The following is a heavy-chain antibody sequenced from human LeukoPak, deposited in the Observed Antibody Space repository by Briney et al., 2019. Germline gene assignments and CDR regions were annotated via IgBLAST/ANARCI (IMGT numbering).Heavy chain of an antibody. CDR3: ARDGGYYDSSGFDY. CDR2: IYYSGST. J-gene: IGHJ4*02. V-gene: IGHV4-59*01. Sequence: SSETLSLTCAVYGGSFSGYYWSWIRQPPGKGLEWIGYIYYSGSTNYSPSLKSRVTISVDTSKNQFSLKLSSVTAADTAVYYCARDGGYYDSSGFDYWGQGTLVTVSS. D-gene: IGHD3-22*01. CDR1: GGSFSGYY.